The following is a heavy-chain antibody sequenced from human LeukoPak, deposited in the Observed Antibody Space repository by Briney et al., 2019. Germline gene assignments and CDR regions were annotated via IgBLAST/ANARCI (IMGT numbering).Heavy chain of an antibody. CDR1: GSTFNTYA. V-gene: IGHV3-23*01. CDR2: ISGSGAST. D-gene: IGHD3-22*01. Sequence: SGGSLRLSCAASGSTFNTYAMSWVRQAPGKGLDWVSAISGSGASTYYAASVKGRFTISSDNSKNTLYLQMNSLRAEDTAVYYCAKLTRRNCDSNACPNWFDPWGRGTLVTVSS. CDR3: AKLTRRNCDSNACPNWFDP. J-gene: IGHJ5*02.